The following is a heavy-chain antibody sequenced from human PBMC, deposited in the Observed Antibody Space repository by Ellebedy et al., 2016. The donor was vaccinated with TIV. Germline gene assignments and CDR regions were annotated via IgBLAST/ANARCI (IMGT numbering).Heavy chain of an antibody. CDR3: AKEWFYYDSSGYYGAPLFY. J-gene: IGHJ4*02. D-gene: IGHD3-22*01. CDR1: GFSFRTYA. V-gene: IGHV3-30-3*01. Sequence: GESLKISCAVSGFSFRTYAMHWVRQAPGKGLEWVAVISYDGSNKYYADSVKGRFTISRDNSKNTLYLQMNSLRVEDMAIYYCAKEWFYYDSSGYYGAPLFYWGQGTLVTVSS. CDR2: ISYDGSNK.